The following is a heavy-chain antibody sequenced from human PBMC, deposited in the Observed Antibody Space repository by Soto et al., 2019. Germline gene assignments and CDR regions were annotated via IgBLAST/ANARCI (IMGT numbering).Heavy chain of an antibody. V-gene: IGHV4-31*03. Sequence: QVQLQESGPGLVKPSQTLSLTCTVSGGSISSGGYYWSWIRQHPGKGLEWIGYIYYSGSTYYNPSLKRRVTIPVDTSKNQYPLQLSSGTAADTAVYYCARGASSIAARWFDPWGQGTLVTVSS. J-gene: IGHJ5*02. CDR3: ARGASSIAARWFDP. D-gene: IGHD6-6*01. CDR1: GGSISSGGYY. CDR2: IYYSGST.